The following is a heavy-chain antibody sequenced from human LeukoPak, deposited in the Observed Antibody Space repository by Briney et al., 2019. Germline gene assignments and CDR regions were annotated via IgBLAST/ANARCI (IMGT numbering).Heavy chain of an antibody. CDR3: ARDRTGQQLISRKEYYYMDV. V-gene: IGHV4-39*07. CDR1: GGSISSSSYY. D-gene: IGHD4-11*01. Sequence: SETLSLTCTVSGGSISSSSYYWGWIRQPPGKGLEWIGEINHSGSTNYNPSLKSRVTISVDTSKNQFSLKLSSVTAADTAVYYCARDRTGQQLISRKEYYYMDVWGKGTTVTISS. J-gene: IGHJ6*03. CDR2: INHSGST.